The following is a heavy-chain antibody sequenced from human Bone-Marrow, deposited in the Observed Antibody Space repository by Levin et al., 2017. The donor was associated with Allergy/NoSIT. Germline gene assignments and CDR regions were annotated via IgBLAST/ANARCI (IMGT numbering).Heavy chain of an antibody. Sequence: PRASVKVSCKASGYTFSSYGITWVRLAPGQGLEWMGWVSGFNGHTNYAQKFQGRVTLTTDTSTSTAYMELGSLRADDTAVYYCSRAYYYGATSYYRGGQDADHWGQGTLVTVSS. CDR2: VSGFNGHT. J-gene: IGHJ5*02. D-gene: IGHD3-10*01. CDR1: GYTFSSYG. CDR3: SRAYYYGATSYYRGGQDADH. V-gene: IGHV1-18*01.